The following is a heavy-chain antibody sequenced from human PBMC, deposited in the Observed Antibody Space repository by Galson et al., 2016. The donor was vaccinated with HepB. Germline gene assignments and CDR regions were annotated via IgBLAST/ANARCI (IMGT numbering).Heavy chain of an antibody. V-gene: IGHV3-53*01. Sequence: SLRLSCAASGFTFSNAWMNWVRQAPGKGLEWVSVFYSSGKTAHADSVEGRFTVSRDTSKNMLYLQMNSLRAEDTAIYYCVREVYGGALDYWGQGTLVSVSS. CDR3: VREVYGGALDY. CDR2: FYSSGKT. CDR1: GFTFSNAW. J-gene: IGHJ4*02. D-gene: IGHD4-23*01.